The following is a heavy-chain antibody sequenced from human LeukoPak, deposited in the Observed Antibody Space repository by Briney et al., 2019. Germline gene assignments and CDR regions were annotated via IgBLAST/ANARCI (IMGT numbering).Heavy chain of an antibody. CDR3: ARESRGARITMIGYAFDI. CDR2: MNPNSGNT. J-gene: IGHJ3*02. CDR1: GYTFTSYD. V-gene: IGHV1-8*01. D-gene: IGHD3-22*01. Sequence: ASVKVSCKASGYTFTSYDINWVRQATGQGLEWMGWMNPNSGNTGYAQKFQGRVTMTRNTSISTAYMELSSLRSEDTAVYYCARESRGARITMIGYAFDIWGQGTMVTVSS.